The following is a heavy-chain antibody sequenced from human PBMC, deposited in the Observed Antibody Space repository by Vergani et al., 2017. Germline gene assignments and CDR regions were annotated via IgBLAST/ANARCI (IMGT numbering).Heavy chain of an antibody. V-gene: IGHV3-23*01. CDR3: GRGSDNYN. CDR2: SKNTGDST. CDR1: GVTFSSHA. J-gene: IGHJ4*02. Sequence: EVQLLQSEGAVVQPGGSLRLSCVASGVTFSSHAMSWVRQGHGQGLEWVSSSKNTGDSTHYADSVKGRFTISRDNSKNTLYLQMNSLRVEDTAVYYCGRGSDNYNWGQGTLVTVSS. D-gene: IGHD5-24*01.